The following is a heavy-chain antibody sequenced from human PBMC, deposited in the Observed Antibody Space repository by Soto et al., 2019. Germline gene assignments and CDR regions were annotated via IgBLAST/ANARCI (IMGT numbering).Heavy chain of an antibody. D-gene: IGHD3-10*01. CDR1: GFTFSSYA. V-gene: IGHV3-23*01. J-gene: IGHJ6*02. CDR3: TTECISCDAYITMVRREAYYYYGMDV. Sequence: PGGSLRLSCAGSGFTFSSYAMSWVRQAPGKGLEWVSSISSTDDNTHYADSVEGRFTISRDDSKNTLYLQMNSLKTEDTAVYYCTTECISCDAYITMVRREAYYYYGMDVWGQGTTVTVSS. CDR2: ISSTDDNT.